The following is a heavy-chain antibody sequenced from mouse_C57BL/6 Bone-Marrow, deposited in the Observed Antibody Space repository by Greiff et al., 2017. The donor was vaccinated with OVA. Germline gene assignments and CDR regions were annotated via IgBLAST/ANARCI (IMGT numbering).Heavy chain of an antibody. CDR3: ARLDYGSSSYFDY. V-gene: IGHV1-82*01. D-gene: IGHD1-1*01. Sequence: QVQLQQSGPELVKPGASVKISCKASGYAFSSSWMNWVKQRPGKGLEWIGRIYPGDGDTNYNGKFKGKATLTADKSSSTAYMQLSSLTSEDSAVYFCARLDYGSSSYFDYWGQGTTLTVSS. CDR2: IYPGDGDT. J-gene: IGHJ2*01. CDR1: GYAFSSSW.